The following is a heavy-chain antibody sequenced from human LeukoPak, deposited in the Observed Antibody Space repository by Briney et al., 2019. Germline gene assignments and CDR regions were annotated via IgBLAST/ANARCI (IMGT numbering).Heavy chain of an antibody. CDR2: MNPNSGNT. J-gene: IGHJ4*02. Sequence: ASVKVSCKASGYTFTSYDINWVRQATGQGLEWMGWMNPNSGNTGYAQKFQGRVTMTRNTSISTAYMELSSLRSEDTAVYYCARDRGYNWNDGLDYWGQGTLVTVSS. V-gene: IGHV1-8*01. D-gene: IGHD1-1*01. CDR1: GYTFTSYD. CDR3: ARDRGYNWNDGLDY.